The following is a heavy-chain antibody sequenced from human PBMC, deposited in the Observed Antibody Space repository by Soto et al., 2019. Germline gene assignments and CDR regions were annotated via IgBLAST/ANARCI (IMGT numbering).Heavy chain of an antibody. V-gene: IGHV3-74*01. CDR2: INSDGSST. D-gene: IGHD6-19*01. CDR1: GFTFSSYW. CDR3: ARVQRISSSGWSYYYYYYMDV. Sequence: GGSLRLSCAASGFTFSSYWMHWVRQAPGKGLVWVSRINSDGSSTSYADSVKGRFTISRDNAKNTLYLQMNSLRAEDTAVYYCARVQRISSSGWSYYYYYYMDVWGKGTTVTVSS. J-gene: IGHJ6*03.